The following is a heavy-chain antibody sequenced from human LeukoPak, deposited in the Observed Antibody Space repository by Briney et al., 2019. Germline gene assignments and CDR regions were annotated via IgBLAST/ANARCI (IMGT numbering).Heavy chain of an antibody. V-gene: IGHV5-51*01. CDR3: ARHRITMVRGVIIARGYFDY. J-gene: IGHJ4*02. Sequence: GESLKISCKGSGYSFTSYWIGWVRQMPGKGLEWMGIIYPGDSDTRYSPSFQGQVTISADKSISTAYLQWSSLKASDTAMYYCARHRITMVRGVIIARGYFDYWGQGTLVTVSS. CDR1: GYSFTSYW. CDR2: IYPGDSDT. D-gene: IGHD3-10*01.